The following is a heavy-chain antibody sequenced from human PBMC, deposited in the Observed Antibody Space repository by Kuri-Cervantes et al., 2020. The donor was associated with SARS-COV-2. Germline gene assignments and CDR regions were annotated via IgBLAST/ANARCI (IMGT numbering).Heavy chain of an antibody. J-gene: IGHJ6*02. Sequence: GESLKISCAASGFTVSSNYMSWVRQAPGKGLEWVSVIYSGGSTYYADSVKGRCTISRDNSKNTLYLQMNSLRAEDTAVYYCAKVDSSSSYYYYYGMDVWGQGTTVTVSS. V-gene: IGHV3-53*01. D-gene: IGHD6-6*01. CDR3: AKVDSSSSYYYYYGMDV. CDR1: GFTVSSNY. CDR2: IYSGGST.